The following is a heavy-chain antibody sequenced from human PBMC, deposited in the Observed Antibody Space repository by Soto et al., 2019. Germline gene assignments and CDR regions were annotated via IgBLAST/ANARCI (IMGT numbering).Heavy chain of an antibody. CDR1: GFTFSSYG. J-gene: IGHJ4*02. CDR2: ISSGGSTI. Sequence: PGGSLRLSCAASGFTFSSYGMHWVRQAPGKGLEWVSYISSGGSTIYYADSVKGRFTISRDNAKNSLYLQMNSLRAEDTAVYYCARWGSGSKYPFDYWGQGTLVTVSS. D-gene: IGHD2-15*01. CDR3: ARWGSGSKYPFDY. V-gene: IGHV3-48*04.